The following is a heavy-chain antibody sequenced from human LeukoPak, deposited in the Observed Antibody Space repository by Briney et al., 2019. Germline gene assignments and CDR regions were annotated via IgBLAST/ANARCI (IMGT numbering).Heavy chain of an antibody. CDR2: IIPIFGTA. J-gene: IGHJ4*02. D-gene: IGHD4-11*01. V-gene: IGHV1-69*13. Sequence: SVKVSCKASGGNFSSYGITWVRQAPGQGLEWMGGIIPIFGTANYAQKFQGRVTITADESTSTAYMELSSLRSEDTAVYYCARFLDYRFDYWGQGTLVTVSS. CDR1: GGNFSSYG. CDR3: ARFLDYRFDY.